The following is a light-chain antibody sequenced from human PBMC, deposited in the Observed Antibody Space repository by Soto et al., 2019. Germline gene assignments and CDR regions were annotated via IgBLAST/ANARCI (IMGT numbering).Light chain of an antibody. V-gene: IGKV1-39*01. J-gene: IGKJ5*01. CDR3: QQSYSTPIT. CDR2: TAS. CDR1: QSISSH. Sequence: DIQMTQSPSSLSASVGDRVTITCRASQSISSHLHWYQQKPGKAPKLLIYTASSLQSGVPSRFSGSGSGTDFTLTISSLQPEDFATYYCQQSYSTPITSGQGPRLEIK.